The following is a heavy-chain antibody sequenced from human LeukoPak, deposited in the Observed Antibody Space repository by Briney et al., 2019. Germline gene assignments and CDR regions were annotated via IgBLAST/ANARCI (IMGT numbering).Heavy chain of an antibody. V-gene: IGHV5-51*01. CDR2: IYPGDSDT. CDR1: GYSFTSHW. CDR3: ARLDRADCGGSSCSSGSGAFDI. Sequence: GESLKISYKASGYSFTSHWIGWVRQMPGKGLEWVANIYPGDSDTRYSPSFRGQVTISADKSFSTAYLKWNTLKASDTAVYYCARLDRADCGGSSCSSGSGAFDIWGQGTMVTVSS. J-gene: IGHJ3*02. D-gene: IGHD2-21*01.